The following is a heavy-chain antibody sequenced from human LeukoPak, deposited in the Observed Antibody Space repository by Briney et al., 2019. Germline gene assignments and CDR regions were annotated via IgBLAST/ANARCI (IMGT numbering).Heavy chain of an antibody. Sequence: QPGGSLRLSCAASGFTFTHYAMHWVRQTPGKGLEWVAVIFYDGTIQYYSDSVRGRLIVSGDNPKNTLYLQMNSLRAEDTAVYYCARDPRGPAGYDSPARDTFDYWGQGTLVTVSS. CDR1: GFTFTHYA. D-gene: IGHD3-22*01. J-gene: IGHJ4*02. V-gene: IGHV3-30*03. CDR2: IFYDGTIQ. CDR3: ARDPRGPAGYDSPARDTFDY.